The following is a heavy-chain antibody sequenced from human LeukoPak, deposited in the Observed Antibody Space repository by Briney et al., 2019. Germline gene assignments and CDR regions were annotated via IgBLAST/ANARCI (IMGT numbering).Heavy chain of an antibody. J-gene: IGHJ4*02. D-gene: IGHD3-22*01. V-gene: IGHV3-30*04. CDR2: ISYDGSNK. CDR1: EFTFSSYA. Sequence: GGSLRLSCAASEFTFSSYAMHWVRQAPGKGLEWVALISYDGSNKYYADSVKGRFTISRDNSKNTLYLQMNSLRAEDTAVYYCARAYYSDSSGFDYWGQGTLVTVSS. CDR3: ARAYYSDSSGFDY.